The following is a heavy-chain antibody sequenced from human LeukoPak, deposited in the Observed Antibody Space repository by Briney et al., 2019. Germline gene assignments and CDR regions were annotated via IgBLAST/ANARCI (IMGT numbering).Heavy chain of an antibody. D-gene: IGHD3-3*01. CDR2: INSDGSST. J-gene: IGHJ5*02. CDR1: GFTFSSYW. CDR3: AREEWYTQGGSWFDP. Sequence: GGSLRLSCAASGFTFSSYWMHWVRQAPGKGLVWVSRINSDGSSTTYADSVKGRFTISRDNAKNTFYLQMSSLRAEDTAVYYCAREEWYTQGGSWFDPWGQGTLVTVSS. V-gene: IGHV3-74*01.